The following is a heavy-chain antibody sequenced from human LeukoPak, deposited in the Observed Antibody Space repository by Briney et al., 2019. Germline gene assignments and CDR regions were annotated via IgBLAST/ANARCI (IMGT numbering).Heavy chain of an antibody. J-gene: IGHJ4*02. V-gene: IGHV3-53*01. CDR1: GFTVSSNY. CDR3: AGGYYDSSGPLDY. CDR2: IYSGGST. Sequence: GGSLRLSCAASGFTVSSNYMSWVRQAPGKGLEWVSVIYSGGSTYYADSVKGRFTISRDNSKNTLYLQMNSLRAEDTAVYYCAGGYYDSSGPLDYWGQGTLVTVSS. D-gene: IGHD3-22*01.